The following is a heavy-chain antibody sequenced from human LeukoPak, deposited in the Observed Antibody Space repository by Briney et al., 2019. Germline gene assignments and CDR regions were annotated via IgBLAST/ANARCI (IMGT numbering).Heavy chain of an antibody. D-gene: IGHD6-13*01. CDR1: GYTFTGYY. V-gene: IGHV1-18*04. CDR3: ARDSFRIAAAGRGDGFDI. Sequence: GASVKVSCKASGYTFTGYYMHWVRQAPGPGLEWMGWISAYNGNTNYAQKLQGRVTMTTDTSTSTAYMELRSLRSDDTAVYYCARDSFRIAAAGRGDGFDIWGQGTMVTVSS. J-gene: IGHJ3*02. CDR2: ISAYNGNT.